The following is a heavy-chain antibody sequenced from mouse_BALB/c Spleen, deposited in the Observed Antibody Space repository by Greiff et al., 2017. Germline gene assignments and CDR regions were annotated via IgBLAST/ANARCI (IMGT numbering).Heavy chain of an antibody. CDR1: GYTFTSYT. D-gene: IGHD4-1*01. CDR2: INPSSGYT. CDR3: SPGTVAY. V-gene: IGHV1-4*01. Sequence: VQLQQSGAELVRPGASVKLSCKASGYTFTSYTMHWVKQRPGQGLEWIGYINPSSGYTNYNQKFKDKATLTADKSSSTAYMQLSSLTSEDSAVYYCSPGTVAYWGQGTLVTVSA. J-gene: IGHJ3*01.